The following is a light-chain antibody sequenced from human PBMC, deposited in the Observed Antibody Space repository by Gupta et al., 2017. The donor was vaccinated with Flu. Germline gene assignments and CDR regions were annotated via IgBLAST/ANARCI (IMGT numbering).Light chain of an antibody. V-gene: IGKV3-20*01. CDR3: QQYSWSPCT. Sequence: EMVLTQSPGTLSLPPGERATLSCRDSQSVTRNYLAWFQQKPGQAPRLLIYGASNRATGIPDRFSGSGSGTDFTLTISRLEPEDFAVYYCQQYSWSPCTFGQGTKLDIK. CDR1: QSVTRNY. J-gene: IGKJ2*02. CDR2: GAS.